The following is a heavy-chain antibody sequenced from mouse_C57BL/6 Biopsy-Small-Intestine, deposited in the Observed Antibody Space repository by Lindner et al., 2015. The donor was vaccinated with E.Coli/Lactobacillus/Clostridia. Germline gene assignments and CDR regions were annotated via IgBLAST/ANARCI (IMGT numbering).Heavy chain of an antibody. V-gene: IGHV14-4*01. J-gene: IGHJ3*01. CDR1: GFNIKDDY. D-gene: IGHD2-2*01. CDR3: TRGYGFAY. Sequence: VQLQESGVELVRPGASVKLSCTASGFNIKDDYMHWVKQRPEQGLDWIGWIDPENGDTKYASKFQGRATFTADTSSNTAYLQLSSLTSEDTAVYYCTRGYGFAYWGLRDSGHCLC. CDR2: IDPENGDT.